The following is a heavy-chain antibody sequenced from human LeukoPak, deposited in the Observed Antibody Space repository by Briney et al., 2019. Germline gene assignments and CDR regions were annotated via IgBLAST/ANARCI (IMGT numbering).Heavy chain of an antibody. CDR3: ARGGLHSSSWLRRIYYYYMDV. CDR2: IKQDGSEK. Sequence: GGSLRLSCAATTFTFSTYYMSWVRQAPGKGLEWVANIKQDGSEKYYVASVKGRFTISRDNAKNTLYLQMNSLRVEDTAVYYCARGGLHSSSWLRRIYYYYMDVWGKGTTVTVSS. J-gene: IGHJ6*03. V-gene: IGHV3-7*03. CDR1: TFTFSTYY. D-gene: IGHD6-13*01.